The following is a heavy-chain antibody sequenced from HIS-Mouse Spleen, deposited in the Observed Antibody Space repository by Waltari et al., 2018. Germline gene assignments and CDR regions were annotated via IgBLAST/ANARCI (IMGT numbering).Heavy chain of an antibody. CDR3: ARGDTAMVPRDY. J-gene: IGHJ4*02. CDR2: IWYDGSNK. V-gene: IGHV3-33*08. Sequence: QVQLVESGGGVVQPGRSLRLSCAASGFTFSSYAMHWVRQAQGKGLEWVAVIWYDGSNKYYADSVKGRFTISRDNSKNTLYLQMNSLRAEDTAVYYCARGDTAMVPRDYWGQGTLVTVSS. D-gene: IGHD5-18*01. CDR1: GFTFSSYA.